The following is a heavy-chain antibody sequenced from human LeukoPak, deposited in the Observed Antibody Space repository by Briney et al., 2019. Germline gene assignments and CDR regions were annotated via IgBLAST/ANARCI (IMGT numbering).Heavy chain of an antibody. D-gene: IGHD2/OR15-2a*01. CDR1: GCTVNANY. Sequence: TGGSLRLSCAASGCTVNANYMSWVRQAPGKGLEWVSVIYSGGNTYYADSVKGRFTISRDISKNTLYLQMNSLRAEDTAMYYCARDGLWHFDYWGQETLVTVSS. CDR3: ARDGLWHFDY. CDR2: IYSGGNT. J-gene: IGHJ4*02. V-gene: IGHV3-66*01.